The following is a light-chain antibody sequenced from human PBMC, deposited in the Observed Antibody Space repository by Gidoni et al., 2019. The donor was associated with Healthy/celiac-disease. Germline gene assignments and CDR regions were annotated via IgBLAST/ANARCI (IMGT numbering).Light chain of an antibody. V-gene: IGLV3-1*01. CDR3: QAWDSSTAVYV. CDR1: KLGDKY. Sequence: SYELTPPPSVSVSPGQTASITCSGDKLGDKYACWYQQKPGQSPVLVIYQDSKRPSGIPERFSGSNSRNTATLTISGTQAMDEADYYCQAWDSSTAVYVFGTGTKVTVL. J-gene: IGLJ1*01. CDR2: QDS.